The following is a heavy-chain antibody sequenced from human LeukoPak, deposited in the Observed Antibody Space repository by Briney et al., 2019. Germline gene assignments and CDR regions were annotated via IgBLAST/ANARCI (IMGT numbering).Heavy chain of an antibody. CDR3: ARNIPTIDY. J-gene: IGHJ4*02. V-gene: IGHV3-48*03. D-gene: IGHD2-2*02. CDR1: GFTFSSYE. Sequence: GGSLRLSCAASGFTFSSYEMNWVRQAPGKGLEWVSYISSSGSTRYYADSVKGRFTVSRDNAKNTLYLQMNSLRAEDTAVYYCARNIPTIDYWGQGTLVTVSS. CDR2: ISSSGSTR.